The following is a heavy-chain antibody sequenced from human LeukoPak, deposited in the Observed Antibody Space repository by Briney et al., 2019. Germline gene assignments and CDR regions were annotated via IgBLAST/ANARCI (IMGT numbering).Heavy chain of an antibody. CDR1: GGSISSYY. Sequence: PSETLSLTCTVSGGSISSYYWSWIRQPPGKGLEWIGYIYYSGSTNYNPSLKSRVTISVDTSKNQFSLKLSSVTAADTAVYYCARLGVFQLGVGLRLISGAGISSPPNYFDYWGQGTLVTVSS. J-gene: IGHJ4*02. CDR2: IYYSGST. D-gene: IGHD6-19*01. CDR3: ARLGVFQLGVGLRLISGAGISSPPNYFDY. V-gene: IGHV4-59*08.